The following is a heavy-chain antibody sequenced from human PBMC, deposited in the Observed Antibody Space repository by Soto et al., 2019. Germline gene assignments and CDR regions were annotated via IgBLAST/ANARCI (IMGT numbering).Heavy chain of an antibody. Sequence: PGGSLRLSCAASGFTFSTYAMSWVRQAPGKGLEWVSGTTSYGDTTYYADSVKGRFSISRDNSKNTLYLQMNGLRVEDTAVYYCANSPTTVAGTNYYFDYWGQGTPVTVSS. CDR2: TTSYGDTT. J-gene: IGHJ4*02. CDR3: ANSPTTVAGTNYYFDY. CDR1: GFTFSTYA. D-gene: IGHD6-19*01. V-gene: IGHV3-23*01.